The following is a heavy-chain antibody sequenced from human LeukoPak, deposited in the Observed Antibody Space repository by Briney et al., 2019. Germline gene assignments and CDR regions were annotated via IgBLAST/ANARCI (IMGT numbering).Heavy chain of an antibody. CDR1: GFTFSGYA. CDR3: ARGGVYSSSPNNWFDP. V-gene: IGHV3-30-3*01. J-gene: IGHJ5*02. D-gene: IGHD6-13*01. Sequence: GRSLRLSCAASGFTFSGYAMHWVRQAPGKGLEWVSFISYDESNKYYADSVKGRFTISRDNSKNTLYLQMNSLKTEDTAVYYCARGGVYSSSPNNWFDPWGQGTLVTVSS. CDR2: ISYDESNK.